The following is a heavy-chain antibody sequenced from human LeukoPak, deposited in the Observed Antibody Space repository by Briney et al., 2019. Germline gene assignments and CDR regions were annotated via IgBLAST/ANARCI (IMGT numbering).Heavy chain of an antibody. D-gene: IGHD4-17*01. CDR2: IYYSGST. CDR3: ARVGYGDYREDY. V-gene: IGHV4-30-4*01. J-gene: IGHJ4*02. Sequence: SETLSLTCTVSGGSISSGDYYWCWIRQPPGKGLEWIGYIYYSGSTYYNPSLKSRVTISVDTSKNQCSLKLSSVTAADTAVYYCARVGYGDYREDYWGQGTLVTVSS. CDR1: GGSISSGDYY.